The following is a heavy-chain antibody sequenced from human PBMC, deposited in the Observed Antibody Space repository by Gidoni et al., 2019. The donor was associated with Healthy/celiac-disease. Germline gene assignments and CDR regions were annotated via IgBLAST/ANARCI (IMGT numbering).Heavy chain of an antibody. J-gene: IGHJ6*03. CDR2: ISWDGGST. CDR3: AKGHYYYYYMDV. V-gene: IGHV3-43*01. CDR1: GFPFDDYT. Sequence: ELQLVESGGVVAPLGGSLRLSALDSGFPFDDYTLHWVRQVPGKGLEWVSLISWDGGSTYYADSVKGRFTISRDNSKNALYLQMNSLRTEDTALYYCAKGHYYYYYMDVWGKGTTVTVSS.